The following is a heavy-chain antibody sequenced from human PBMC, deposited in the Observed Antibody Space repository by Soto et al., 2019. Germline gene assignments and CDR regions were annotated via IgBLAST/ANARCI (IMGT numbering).Heavy chain of an antibody. V-gene: IGHV4-59*01. Sequence: SETLPRICTVSGGSISRDCWSWIRQPPGKGLEWIGYIYYSGSTNYNPSLKSRVTISVDTSKNQFSLKLSSVTAADTAVYYCARDVGYCSTPSSSHFDYSGQGTPVSVS. CDR1: GGSISRDC. CDR3: ARDVGYCSTPSSSHFDY. CDR2: IYYSGST. J-gene: IGHJ4*02. D-gene: IGHD2-2*01.